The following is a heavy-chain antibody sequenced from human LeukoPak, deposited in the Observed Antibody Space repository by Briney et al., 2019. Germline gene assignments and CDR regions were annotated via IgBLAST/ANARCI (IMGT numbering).Heavy chain of an antibody. D-gene: IGHD3-9*01. Sequence: PGGSLRLSCAASGFTFSSYAMSWVRQAAGKGLEWVSAISGSGGSTYYADSVKGRFTISRDNSKNTLYLQMNSLRAEDTAVYYCAKGFLLASGNDYWGQGTLVTVSS. CDR1: GFTFSSYA. V-gene: IGHV3-23*01. CDR3: AKGFLLASGNDY. CDR2: ISGSGGST. J-gene: IGHJ4*02.